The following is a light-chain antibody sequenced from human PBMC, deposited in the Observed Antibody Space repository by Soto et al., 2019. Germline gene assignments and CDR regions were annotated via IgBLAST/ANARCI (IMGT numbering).Light chain of an antibody. J-gene: IGKJ4*01. V-gene: IGKV3-20*01. CDR3: QQYGSSLLT. CDR2: GAS. Sequence: EIVLTQSPGTLSLSPGERATLSCRASQRISNRFLVWYQQKPGQAPRLLIYGASSRATGISDRFSGSGSGTDFTLTITRLEPEDFAVYYCQQYGSSLLTLGGGTKVEIK. CDR1: QRISNRF.